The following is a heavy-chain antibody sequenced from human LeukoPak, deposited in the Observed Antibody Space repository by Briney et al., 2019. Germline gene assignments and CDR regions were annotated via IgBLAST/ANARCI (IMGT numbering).Heavy chain of an antibody. Sequence: GRSLRLSCAASGFTFSSYAMHWVRQAPGKGLEWVAVMSYDGDNIFYAASVKGRFTISRDNSKNALYLQMHSLRAEDTAVYYCARELTALLWFGELGYWGQGTLVTVSS. CDR3: ARELTALLWFGELGY. J-gene: IGHJ4*02. CDR2: MSYDGDNI. V-gene: IGHV3-30*04. CDR1: GFTFSSYA. D-gene: IGHD3-10*01.